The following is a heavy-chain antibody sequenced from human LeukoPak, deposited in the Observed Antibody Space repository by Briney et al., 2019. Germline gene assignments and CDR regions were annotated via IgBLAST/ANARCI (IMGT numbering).Heavy chain of an antibody. D-gene: IGHD2-21*02. CDR1: GFTFSSYS. CDR3: ARDRPPYCGGDCYHAFDV. J-gene: IGHJ3*01. Sequence: PGGSLRLSCAASGFTFSSYSMNWVRQAPGKGLEWVSSISSSSSYIYYADSVKGRFTISRDNAKNSLYLQMNSLRAEDTAVYYCARDRPPYCGGDCYHAFDVWGQGTMVTVSS. V-gene: IGHV3-21*01. CDR2: ISSSSSYI.